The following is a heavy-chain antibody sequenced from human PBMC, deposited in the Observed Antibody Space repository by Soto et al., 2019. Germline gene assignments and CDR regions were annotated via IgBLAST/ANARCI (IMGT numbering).Heavy chain of an antibody. CDR1: GFTFSSYG. D-gene: IGHD6-13*01. CDR2: ISYDGSNK. Sequence: QVQLVESGGGVVQPGRSLRLSCAASGFTFSSYGMHWVRQAPGKGLEGVAVISYDGSNKYYADSVKGRFTISRDNSKNTLYLQINSLRAEDTAVYYCAKDIVAAAGTGDFDYWGQGTLVTVSS. V-gene: IGHV3-30*18. CDR3: AKDIVAAAGTGDFDY. J-gene: IGHJ4*02.